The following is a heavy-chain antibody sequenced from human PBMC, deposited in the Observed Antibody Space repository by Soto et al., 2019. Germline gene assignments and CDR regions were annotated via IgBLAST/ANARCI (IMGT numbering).Heavy chain of an antibody. D-gene: IGHD1-1*01. CDR2: ISAHNGNT. CDR1: GYGFTTYG. Sequence: QVHLVQSGAEVKKPGASVKVSCKGSGYGFTTYGITWVRQAPGQGLEWMAWISAHNGNTNYAQKLQGRVTVTRDTSTTTAYMDLRSVRSDDTAVYYCSRGRYGDYWGQGALVTVSS. V-gene: IGHV1-18*01. J-gene: IGHJ4*02. CDR3: SRGRYGDY.